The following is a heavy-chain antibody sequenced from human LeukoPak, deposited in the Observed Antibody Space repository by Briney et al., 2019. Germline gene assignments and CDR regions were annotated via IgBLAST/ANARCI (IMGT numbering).Heavy chain of an antibody. V-gene: IGHV3-7*01. CDR2: INEDGSEK. CDR3: ARVTLGKYSSSAGERSYYYYYMDV. CDR1: AFTFNIYW. J-gene: IGHJ6*03. D-gene: IGHD6-6*01. Sequence: GGSLRLSCEASAFTFNIYWMSWVRQAPGKGLEYVANINEDGSEKYYVNSVKGRFTISRDNAKNSLYLQMNSLRSEDTAVYFCARVTLGKYSSSAGERSYYYYYMDVWGKGTTVTVSS.